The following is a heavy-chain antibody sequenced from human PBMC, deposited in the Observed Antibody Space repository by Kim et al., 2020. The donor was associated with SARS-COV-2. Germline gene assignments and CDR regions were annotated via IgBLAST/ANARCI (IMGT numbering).Heavy chain of an antibody. CDR3: ARDRGGYGDVGVGPGMATIGWFDP. Sequence: SVKVSCKASGGTFSSYAISWVRQAPGQGLEWMGGIIPIFGTANYAQKFQGRVTITADESTSTAYMELSSLRSEDTAVYYCARDRGGYGDVGVGPGMATIGWFDPWGQGTLVTVSS. V-gene: IGHV1-69*13. D-gene: IGHD4-17*01. CDR2: IIPIFGTA. CDR1: GGTFSSYA. J-gene: IGHJ5*02.